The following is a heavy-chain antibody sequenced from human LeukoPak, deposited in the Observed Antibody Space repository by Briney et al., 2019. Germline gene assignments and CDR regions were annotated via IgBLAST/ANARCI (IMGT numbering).Heavy chain of an antibody. Sequence: HSGGSLRLSCAASGLTFSSYAMHWVRQAPGKGLEWVAVISYDGSNKYYADSVKGRFTISRDNSKNTLYLQMNSLRAEDTAVYYCARGLYDILTGCDYWGQGTLVTVSS. CDR2: ISYDGSNK. CDR3: ARGLYDILTGCDY. J-gene: IGHJ4*02. V-gene: IGHV3-30-3*01. CDR1: GLTFSSYA. D-gene: IGHD3-9*01.